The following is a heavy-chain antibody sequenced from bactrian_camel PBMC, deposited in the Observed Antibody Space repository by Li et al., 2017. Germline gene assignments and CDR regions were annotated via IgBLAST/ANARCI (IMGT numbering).Heavy chain of an antibody. Sequence: HVQLVESGGGSVQAGGSLRLSCAASGYTVSSGYMGWFRQAPGKEREGVAGIVSDGRTSYANVVKGRFTISRDDANNTLYLQMNNLKPEDTAMYYCAADTEGPAPAALASGRWSGDTWTYWGQ. CDR3: AADTEGPAPAALASGRWSGDTWTY. CDR1: GYTVSSGY. V-gene: IGHV3S53*01. D-gene: IGHD1*01. CDR2: IVSDGRT. J-gene: IGHJ4*01.